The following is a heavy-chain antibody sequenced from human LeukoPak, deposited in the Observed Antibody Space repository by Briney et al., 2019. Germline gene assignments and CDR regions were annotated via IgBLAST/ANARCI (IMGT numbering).Heavy chain of an antibody. J-gene: IGHJ5*02. CDR1: GFTFSGSA. CDR2: IRSKANSYAT. V-gene: IGHV3-73*01. CDR3: TRLTGGYCSGGSCES. Sequence: GGSLRLSCAASGFTFSGSAMHWVRQASGKGLEWVGRIRSKANSYATAYAASMKGRFTISRDDSKNTAYLQMNSLKTEDTAVYYCTRLTGGYCSGGSCESWGQGTLVTVSS. D-gene: IGHD2-15*01.